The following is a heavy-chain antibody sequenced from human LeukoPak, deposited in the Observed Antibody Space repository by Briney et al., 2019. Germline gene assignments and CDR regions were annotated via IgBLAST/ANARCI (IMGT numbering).Heavy chain of an antibody. CDR2: INPSGGNT. CDR3: ASYSSSWSGLDY. CDR1: GYTFTSYY. D-gene: IGHD6-13*01. V-gene: IGHV1-46*01. Sequence: GASVKVSCKASGYTFTSYYMHWVRQAPGQGLEWMGIINPSGGNTSYAQKFQGRVTMTRDMSTSTVYMELSSLRSEDTAVYYCASYSSSWSGLDYWGQGTLVTVSS. J-gene: IGHJ4*02.